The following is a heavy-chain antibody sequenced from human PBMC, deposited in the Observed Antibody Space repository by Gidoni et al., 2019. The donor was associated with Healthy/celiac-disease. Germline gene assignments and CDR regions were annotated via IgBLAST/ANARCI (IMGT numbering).Heavy chain of an antibody. V-gene: IGHV4-31*03. D-gene: IGHD3-10*01. CDR1: GGSISSGGYY. CDR3: ARDGYYGSGSYYNPHYYYGMDV. Sequence: QVQLQESGPGLVKPSQTLSLTCTFSGGSISSGGYYWRWIRQHPGKGLEWIGYIYYSGSTYYNPSLKSRVTISVDTSKNQFSLKLSSVTAADTAVYYCARDGYYGSGSYYNPHYYYGMDVWGQGTTVTVSS. J-gene: IGHJ6*02. CDR2: IYYSGST.